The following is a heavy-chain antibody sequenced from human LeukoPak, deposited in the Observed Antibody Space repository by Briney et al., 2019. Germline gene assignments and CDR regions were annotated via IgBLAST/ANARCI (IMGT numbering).Heavy chain of an antibody. J-gene: IGHJ4*02. CDR2: ISGSGGST. CDR3: AKAGYYDSSRYRY. CDR1: GFTFSSYA. V-gene: IGHV3-23*01. Sequence: GGSLRLSCAASGFTFSSYAMSWVRQAPGKRLEWVSAISGSGGSTYYADSVKGRFTISRDNSKNTLYLQMNSLRAEDTAVYYCAKAGYYDSSRYRYWGQGTLVTVSS. D-gene: IGHD3-22*01.